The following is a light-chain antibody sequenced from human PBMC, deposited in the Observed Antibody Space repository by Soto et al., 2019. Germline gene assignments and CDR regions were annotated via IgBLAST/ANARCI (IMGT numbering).Light chain of an antibody. CDR2: GAS. CDR3: QLYNTGPPWT. CDR1: QSVTSN. Sequence: EIVMTQSPATLSVSPGERATLSCRASQSVTSNLAWYQQKPGQAPRLLIYGASTRATGIPARFSGSGSETEFTLPFCSRRSEDFAIFYCQLYNTGPPWTFGQGPKVEIK. V-gene: IGKV3-15*01. J-gene: IGKJ1*01.